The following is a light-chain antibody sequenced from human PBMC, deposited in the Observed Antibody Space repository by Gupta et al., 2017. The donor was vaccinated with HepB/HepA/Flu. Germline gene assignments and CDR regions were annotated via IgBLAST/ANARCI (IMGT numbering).Light chain of an antibody. CDR2: AAS. CDR1: QGISSY. Sequence: DIQLTQSPSFLSASVGDRVTITCRASQGISSYLAWYQQKPGKAPKLLIYAASTLQSGVPSRFSGSGSGTEFTLTISSLQLEDFATYYCQQLNSYPAYTFGQGTKLEIK. V-gene: IGKV1-9*01. CDR3: QQLNSYPAYT. J-gene: IGKJ2*01.